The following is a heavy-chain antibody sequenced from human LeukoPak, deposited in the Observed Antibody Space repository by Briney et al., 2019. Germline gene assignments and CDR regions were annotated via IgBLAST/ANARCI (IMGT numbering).Heavy chain of an antibody. CDR3: AREKVSSSGAAGSGDLFDY. Sequence: PSETLSLACTVSGGSISSGSYCWSWIRQRPGKGLEWIGRIYTSGSTNYNRSLKSRVTISVDTSKNQFSLKLSSVTATDTAVYYCAREKVSSSGAAGSGDLFDYWGQGTLVTVSS. D-gene: IGHD6-13*01. CDR2: IYTSGST. CDR1: GGSISSGSYC. V-gene: IGHV4-61*02. J-gene: IGHJ4*02.